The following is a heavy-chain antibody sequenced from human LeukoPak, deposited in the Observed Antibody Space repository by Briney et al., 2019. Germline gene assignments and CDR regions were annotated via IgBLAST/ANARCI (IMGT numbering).Heavy chain of an antibody. CDR3: ARSDYHNSGSHTVFDAFDI. D-gene: IGHD3-10*01. V-gene: IGHV4-59*01. CDR1: GGSISRYY. CDR2: IDDSGNT. Sequence: SETLSLTCTVSGGSISRYYWSWIRRPPGKGLEWIGYIDDSGNTNYNPSLKSQVTISVDKSKNQFSLKLSFVTATDTAMYYCARSDYHNSGSHTVFDAFDIWGQGTRVTVSS. J-gene: IGHJ3*02.